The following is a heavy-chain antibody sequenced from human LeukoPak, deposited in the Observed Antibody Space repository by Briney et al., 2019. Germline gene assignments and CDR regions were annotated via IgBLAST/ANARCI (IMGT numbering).Heavy chain of an antibody. CDR1: GFTVSSNY. J-gene: IGHJ4*02. CDR2: IYSGGST. CDR3: ARLRFYYGSGSYSYFDY. V-gene: IGHV3-53*04. Sequence: GGSLRLSCAASGFTVSSNYMSWVRQAPGKGLEWVSVIYSGGSTYYADPVKGRFTISRHNSKNTLYLQMNSLRAEDTAVYYCARLRFYYGSGSYSYFDYWGQGTLVTVSS. D-gene: IGHD3-10*01.